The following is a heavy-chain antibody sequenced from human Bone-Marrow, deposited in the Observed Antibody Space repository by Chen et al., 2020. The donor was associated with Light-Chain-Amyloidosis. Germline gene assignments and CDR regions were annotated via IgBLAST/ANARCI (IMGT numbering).Heavy chain of an antibody. J-gene: IGHJ4*02. CDR1: GYTFPNYW. CDR3: ARRRDGYNFDY. V-gene: IGHV5-51*01. CDR2: IYPDDSDA. Sequence: EVQLEQSGPEVKKPGESLKISCKGSGYTFPNYWIGWVRQMPGKGLEWMGVIYPDDSDARCSPSFEGQVTISADKSITXXXXQWRSLKASDTAMYYCARRRDGYNFDYWGQGTLVTVSS. D-gene: IGHD5-12*01.